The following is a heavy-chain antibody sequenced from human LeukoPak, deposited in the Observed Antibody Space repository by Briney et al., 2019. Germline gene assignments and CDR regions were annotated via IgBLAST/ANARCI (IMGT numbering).Heavy chain of an antibody. V-gene: IGHV3-9*01. J-gene: IGHJ6*02. Sequence: GGSLRLSCAASGFTFDDYAMHWVRQAPGKGLEWVSGISWNSGSIGYADSVKGRFTISRDNAKNSLYLQMNSLRAEDTALYYCAKDIARYYYYYGMDVCGQGTTVTVSS. CDR3: AKDIARYYYYYGMDV. CDR1: GFTFDDYA. CDR2: ISWNSGSI.